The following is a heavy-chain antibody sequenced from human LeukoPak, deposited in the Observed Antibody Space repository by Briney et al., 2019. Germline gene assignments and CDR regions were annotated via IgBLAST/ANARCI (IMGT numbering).Heavy chain of an antibody. CDR2: IKQDGSEK. J-gene: IGHJ3*02. D-gene: IGHD6-13*01. Sequence: GGSLRLSCAASGFTFSSYWMSWVRQAPGKGLEWVANIKQDGSEKYYVDSVKGRFTISRDNAKNSLYLQMNSLRAENTAVYYCASIAASVAFDIWGQGTTVTVSS. V-gene: IGHV3-7*01. CDR3: ASIAASVAFDI. CDR1: GFTFSSYW.